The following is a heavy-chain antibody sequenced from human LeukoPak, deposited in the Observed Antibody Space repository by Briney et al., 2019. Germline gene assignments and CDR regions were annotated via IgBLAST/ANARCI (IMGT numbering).Heavy chain of an antibody. CDR1: GFTFSSYW. CDR3: ARDRAHSSSSGLDY. V-gene: IGHV3-48*01. Sequence: PGGSLRLSCAASGFTFSSYWMNWVRQAPGKGLEWVSYISSSSSTIYYADSVKGRFTISRDNAKNSLYLQMNSLRAEDTAVYYCARDRAHSSSSGLDYWGQGTLVTVSS. CDR2: ISSSSSTI. D-gene: IGHD6-13*01. J-gene: IGHJ4*02.